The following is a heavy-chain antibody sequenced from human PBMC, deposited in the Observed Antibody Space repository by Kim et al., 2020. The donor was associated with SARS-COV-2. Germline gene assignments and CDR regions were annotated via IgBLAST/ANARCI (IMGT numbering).Heavy chain of an antibody. V-gene: IGHV3-53*01. D-gene: IGHD2-21*02. CDR3: ARECGGDCYRALDY. Sequence: GGSLRLSCAASGFTVSSNYMSWVRQAPGKGLEWVSVIYSGGSTYYADSVKGRFTISRDNSKNTLYLQMNSLRAEDTAVYYCARECGGDCYRALDYWGQGTLVTVSS. CDR1: GFTVSSNY. CDR2: IYSGGST. J-gene: IGHJ4*02.